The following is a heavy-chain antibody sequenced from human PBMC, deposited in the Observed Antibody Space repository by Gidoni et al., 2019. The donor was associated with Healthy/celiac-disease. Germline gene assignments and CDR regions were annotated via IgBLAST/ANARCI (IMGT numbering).Heavy chain of an antibody. CDR2: LNPSGRST. J-gene: IGHJ4*02. Sequence: QVQLVQSGAEVKKPGASVKVSCKASGYSFTSYYMHWVRQAPGQGLVWMGRLNPSGRSTSYAPKYHGRVTMTRATSTLSVYMELSSLRSEATAVYYCARHYGDYDVRVPPSDYWGQGTLVTVSS. D-gene: IGHD4-17*01. V-gene: IGHV1-46*03. CDR3: ARHYGDYDVRVPPSDY. CDR1: GYSFTSYY.